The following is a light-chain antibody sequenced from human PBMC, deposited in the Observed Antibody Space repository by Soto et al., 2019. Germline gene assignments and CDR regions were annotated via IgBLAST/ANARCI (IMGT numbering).Light chain of an antibody. Sequence: EIVLTQSPGTLSLSPGERATLSCRASQSVSNNYLAWYQQKPGQAPRLLIYGASSRATGIPDRFSGSGSGTDFTLTISRLEPEDFAVYYCQRYGSSGTFGQGTKVDIK. CDR2: GAS. V-gene: IGKV3-20*01. CDR1: QSVSNNY. CDR3: QRYGSSGT. J-gene: IGKJ1*01.